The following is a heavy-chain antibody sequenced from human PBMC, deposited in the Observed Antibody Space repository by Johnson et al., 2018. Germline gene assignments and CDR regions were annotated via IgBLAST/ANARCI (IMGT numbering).Heavy chain of an antibody. Sequence: VQSGGSLRLSCAASGFTFSSYSMNWVRQAPGKGLEWVSYISSSSSTIYYADSVKGRFTIPRDNAKNSLYLQMNSLRDEDTAVYYCARDEQANYYYYYGMDVWGQGTTVTVSS. CDR3: ARDEQANYYYYYGMDV. CDR2: ISSSSSTI. V-gene: IGHV3-48*02. CDR1: GFTFSSYS. J-gene: IGHJ6*02. D-gene: IGHD1/OR15-1a*01.